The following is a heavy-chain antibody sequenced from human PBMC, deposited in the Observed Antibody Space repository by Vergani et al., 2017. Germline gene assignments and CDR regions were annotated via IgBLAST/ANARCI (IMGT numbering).Heavy chain of an antibody. V-gene: IGHV3-48*01. D-gene: IGHD3-22*01. CDR2: ISPSSTTI. CDR1: GFTFSSYS. J-gene: IGHJ6*02. CDR3: ARGYDSSGYWYYYYYGMDV. Sequence: EVQLVESGGNLVQPGGSLRLSCAASGFTFSSYSMNWVRQAPGKGLEWVSYISPSSTTIYYADSVKGRFTISRDNAKNSLYLQMNSLRAEDTAVYYCARGYDSSGYWYYYYYGMDVWGQGP.